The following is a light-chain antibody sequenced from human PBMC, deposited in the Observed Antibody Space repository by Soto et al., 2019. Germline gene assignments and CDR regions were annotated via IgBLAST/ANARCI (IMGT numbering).Light chain of an antibody. Sequence: EIVMTQSPATLSVSPGERATLSCRASQSVSINLAWYQQKPGQAPRLLIYGAYTRATGIPARFSGSGSGTEFTLTISSLQSGDFAFYYCQQYNNWPTFGPGTKVDI. CDR3: QQYNNWPT. J-gene: IGKJ3*01. V-gene: IGKV3-15*01. CDR1: QSVSIN. CDR2: GAY.